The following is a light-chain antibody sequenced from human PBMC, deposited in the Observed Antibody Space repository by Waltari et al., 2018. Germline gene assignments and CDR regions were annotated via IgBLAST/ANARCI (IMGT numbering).Light chain of an antibody. Sequence: DIQMTQSPSSLSASVGDRVTITCQATEDITNYLNWYQQKPGKAPKLLIYEASNLETGVPSRFSGSGSGTDFTFAISSLQPEDVATYYCQQYHVLPTFGQGTRLEIK. CDR1: EDITNY. CDR2: EAS. J-gene: IGKJ5*01. CDR3: QQYHVLPT. V-gene: IGKV1-33*01.